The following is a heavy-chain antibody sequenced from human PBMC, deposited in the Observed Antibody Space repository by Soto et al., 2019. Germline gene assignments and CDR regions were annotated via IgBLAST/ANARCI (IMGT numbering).Heavy chain of an antibody. J-gene: IGHJ6*02. Sequence: PGGSLRLSCAASGFTFSSYAMHWVRQAPGKGLEWVAVISYDGSNKYYADSVKGRFTISRDNSKNTLYLQMNSLRAEDTAVYYCARDYYEFWSGYYTNYGMDVWGQGPTVTVSS. CDR3: ARDYYEFWSGYYTNYGMDV. D-gene: IGHD3-3*01. CDR1: GFTFSSYA. CDR2: ISYDGSNK. V-gene: IGHV3-30-3*01.